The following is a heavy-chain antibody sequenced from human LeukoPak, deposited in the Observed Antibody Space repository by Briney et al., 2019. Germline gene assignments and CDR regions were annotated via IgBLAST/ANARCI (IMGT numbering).Heavy chain of an antibody. CDR1: GFTFDDYA. CDR3: AKSGTRYCSDGSCYFDS. D-gene: IGHD2-15*01. Sequence: PGRSLRLSCAASGFTFDDYAMHWVRQAPGKGLEWVSGISWNSGSIGYADSVKGRFTISRDKSKNTLYLQMNSLRAEDTAVYYCAKSGTRYCSDGSCYFDSWGQGTLVTVSS. J-gene: IGHJ4*02. CDR2: ISWNSGSI. V-gene: IGHV3-9*01.